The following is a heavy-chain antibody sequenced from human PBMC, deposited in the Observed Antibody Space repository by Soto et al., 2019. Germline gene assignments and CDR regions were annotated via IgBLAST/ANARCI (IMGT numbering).Heavy chain of an antibody. Sequence: GASVKVSCKASGYTFTSYAMLWVRQAPGQRLEWMGWISTYNGDTNYAQTFQGRVTMTTDTSTSTVHMEVRSLRSDDTAVYYCAREGVAPYYYYGMDVWGQGTPVTVSS. J-gene: IGHJ6*02. CDR2: ISTYNGDT. CDR1: GYTFTSYA. V-gene: IGHV1-18*01. D-gene: IGHD5-12*01. CDR3: AREGVAPYYYYGMDV.